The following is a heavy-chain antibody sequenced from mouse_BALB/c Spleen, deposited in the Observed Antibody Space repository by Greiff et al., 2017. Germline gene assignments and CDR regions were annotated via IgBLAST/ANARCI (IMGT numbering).Heavy chain of an antibody. CDR1: GFNIKDTY. CDR2: IDPANGNT. Sequence: EVQLQQSGAELVKPGASVKLSCTASGFNIKDTYMHWVKQRPEQGLEWIGRIDPANGNTKYDPKFQGKATITADTSSNTAYLQLSSLTSEDTAVYYCAREEGYSAWFAYWGQGTLVTVSA. J-gene: IGHJ3*01. V-gene: IGHV14-3*02. CDR3: AREEGYSAWFAY. D-gene: IGHD2-3*01.